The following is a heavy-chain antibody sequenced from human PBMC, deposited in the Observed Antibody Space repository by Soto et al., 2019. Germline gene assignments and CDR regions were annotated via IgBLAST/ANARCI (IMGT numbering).Heavy chain of an antibody. CDR1: GGTFSSYA. J-gene: IGHJ3*02. D-gene: IGHD3-3*01. CDR2: IIPIFGTA. CDR3: AREGFLPRDAFDI. V-gene: IGHV1-69*01. Sequence: HVQLVQSGAEVKKPGSSVKVSCKASGGTFSSYAISWVRQAPGQGLEWMGGIIPIFGTANYAQKFQGRVTITADESTSTGYMELSRLRSEDTAVYYCAREGFLPRDAFDIWGQGTMVTVSS.